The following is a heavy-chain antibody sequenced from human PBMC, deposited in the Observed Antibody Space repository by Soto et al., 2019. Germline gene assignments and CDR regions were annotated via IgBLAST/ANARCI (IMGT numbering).Heavy chain of an antibody. CDR2: ISSSGGIK. V-gene: IGHV3-48*03. J-gene: IGHJ4*02. Sequence: EVQLVESGGGLVQPGGSLRLSCAASDFVFSNYEMSRVRQAPGKGLESIAYISSSGGIKYYADSVKGRFTILRDNSKNSLYLQMNSLKAEDTALYFCARGHYRSGWFDCWGQGTLSPSPQ. D-gene: IGHD6-19*01. CDR1: DFVFSNYE. CDR3: ARGHYRSGWFDC.